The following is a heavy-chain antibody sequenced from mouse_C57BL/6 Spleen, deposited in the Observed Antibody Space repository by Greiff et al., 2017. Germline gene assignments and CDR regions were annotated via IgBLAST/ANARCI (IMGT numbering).Heavy chain of an antibody. V-gene: IGHV14-4*01. CDR3: TPLITRFDV. J-gene: IGHJ1*03. Sequence: VQLKQSGAELVRPGASVKLSCTASGFNIKDDYMHWVKQRPEQGLEWIGWIDPENGDTEYASKFQGKATITADTSSNTAYLQLSSLTSEDTAVYYCTPLITRFDVWGTGTTVTVSS. CDR2: IDPENGDT. CDR1: GFNIKDDY. D-gene: IGHD1-1*01.